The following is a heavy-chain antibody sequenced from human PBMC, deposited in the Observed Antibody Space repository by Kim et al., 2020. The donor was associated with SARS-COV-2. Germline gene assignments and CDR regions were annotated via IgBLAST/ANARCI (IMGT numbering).Heavy chain of an antibody. D-gene: IGHD3-3*01. Sequence: GGSLRLSCAASGFTVSNSYMTWIRQAPGKGLEWVSVIYDDGTTHYADSVKGRFTISRDSPENTLYLQMNSLSVEDTAIYYCARGARFSAIVDFWGQGTLV. CDR1: GFTVSNSY. CDR2: IYDDGTT. CDR3: ARGARFSAIVDF. J-gene: IGHJ4*02. V-gene: IGHV3-53*01.